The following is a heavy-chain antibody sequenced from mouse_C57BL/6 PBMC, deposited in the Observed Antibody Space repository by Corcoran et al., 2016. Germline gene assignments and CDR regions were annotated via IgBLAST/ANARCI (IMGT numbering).Heavy chain of an antibody. CDR2: INPNNGGT. V-gene: IGHV1-26*01. D-gene: IGHD1-1*01. Sequence: EVQLQQSGPELVKPGASVKISCKASGYTFTDYYMNCVKQSHGKSLEWIGDINPNNGGTSYNQKFKGKATLTVDKSSSTAYMELRSLTSEDSAVYYCAAITTVVAYYFDYWGRGTTLTVSS. J-gene: IGHJ2*01. CDR3: AAITTVVAYYFDY. CDR1: GYTFTDYY.